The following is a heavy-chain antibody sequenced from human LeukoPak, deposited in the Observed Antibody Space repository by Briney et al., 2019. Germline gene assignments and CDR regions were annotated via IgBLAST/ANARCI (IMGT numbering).Heavy chain of an antibody. J-gene: IGHJ4*02. V-gene: IGHV3-23*01. D-gene: IGHD2-15*01. Sequence: GGSLRLSCAASGFTFSSSGMSWVRQAPGKGLEWVSAISNNGGYTYYADSVQGRFTISRDNSKSTLCLQMNSLRAEDTAVYYCAKQLGYCSDGSCYFPYWGQGTLVTVSS. CDR2: ISNNGGYT. CDR3: AKQLGYCSDGSCYFPY. CDR1: GFTFSSSG.